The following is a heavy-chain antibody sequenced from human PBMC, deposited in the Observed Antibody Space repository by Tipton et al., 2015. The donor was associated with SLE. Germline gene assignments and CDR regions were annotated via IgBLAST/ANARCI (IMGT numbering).Heavy chain of an antibody. J-gene: IGHJ4*01. Sequence: QSGPEVKKPGASVKVSCKASGYTFTTYGISWVRQAPRQGLEWMGWISDYNGNTNYAQKLQGRITMTTDTSTSTAYRALSSRRSDDAAVYYCAWDSAIFGEHHYNDYWGQGTLINITS. CDR3: AWDSAIFGEHHYNDY. CDR2: ISDYNGNT. D-gene: IGHD3-3*01. V-gene: IGHV1-18*01. CDR1: GYTFTTYG.